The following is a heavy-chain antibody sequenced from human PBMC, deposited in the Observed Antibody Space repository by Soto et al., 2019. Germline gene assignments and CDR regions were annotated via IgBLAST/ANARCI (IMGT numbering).Heavy chain of an antibody. D-gene: IGHD5-18*01. CDR1: GGTFSSYA. CDR3: ARVTAMVTPRGAFDY. V-gene: IGHV1-18*01. Sequence: ASVKVSCKTSGGTFSSYAISWVRQAPGQGLEWMGWISAYNGNTNYTQKLQGRVTMTTDTSTSTAYMELRSLRSDDTAVYYCARVTAMVTPRGAFDYWGQGTLVTVSS. CDR2: ISAYNGNT. J-gene: IGHJ4*02.